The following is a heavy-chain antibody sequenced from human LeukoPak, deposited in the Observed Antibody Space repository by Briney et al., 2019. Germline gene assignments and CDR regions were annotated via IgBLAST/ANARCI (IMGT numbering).Heavy chain of an antibody. CDR1: GGSISSYY. V-gene: IGHV4-59*12. CDR3: ARDAGYDFWSGYILDY. CDR2: IYYSGST. Sequence: SETLSLTCTVSGGSISSYYWTWIRQPPGKGLEWIGSIYYSGSTYYNPSLKSRVTISVDTSKNQFSLKLSSVTAADTAVYYCARDAGYDFWSGYILDYWGQGTLVTVSS. J-gene: IGHJ4*02. D-gene: IGHD3-3*01.